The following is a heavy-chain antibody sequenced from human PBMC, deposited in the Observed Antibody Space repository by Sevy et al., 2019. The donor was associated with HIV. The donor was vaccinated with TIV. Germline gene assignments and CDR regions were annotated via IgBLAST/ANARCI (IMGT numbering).Heavy chain of an antibody. CDR1: GFTFGEYV. CDR2: ISASGGST. Sequence: GGSLRLSCTASGFTFGEYVMSWVRQAPGKGLEWVSGISASGGSTYYADSVKGRFTISRDNSKNTLYLEMNSLRAEDTAVYYCAKDASSSWTGGTFQHWGQGTLVTVSS. D-gene: IGHD6-13*01. CDR3: AKDASSSWTGGTFQH. V-gene: IGHV3-23*01. J-gene: IGHJ1*01.